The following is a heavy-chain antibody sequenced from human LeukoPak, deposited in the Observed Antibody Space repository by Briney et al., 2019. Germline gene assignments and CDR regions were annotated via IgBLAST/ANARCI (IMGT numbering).Heavy chain of an antibody. V-gene: IGHV3-30-3*01. D-gene: IGHD5-18*01. CDR1: GFTFSSYA. J-gene: IGHJ4*02. CDR2: ISYDGSNK. Sequence: GRSLRLSCAASGFTFSSYAMHWVRQAPGKGLEWVAVISYDGSNKYYADSVKGRFTISRDNSKNTLYLQMNSLRAEDTAVYYCARGLSPTWIQLWLMPFFDYWGQGTLVTVSS. CDR3: ARGLSPTWIQLWLMPFFDY.